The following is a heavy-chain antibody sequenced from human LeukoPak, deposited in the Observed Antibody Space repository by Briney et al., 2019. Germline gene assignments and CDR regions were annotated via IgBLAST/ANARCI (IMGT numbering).Heavy chain of an antibody. J-gene: IGHJ3*02. CDR2: ISAYNGNT. Sequence: VKVSCKASGYTFTSYGISWVRQAPGQGLEWMGWISAYNGNTNYAQKLQGRVTMTTDTSTSTAYMELRSLRSDDTAVYYCARVRLRLGELSFPDAFDIWGQGTMVTVSS. V-gene: IGHV1-18*01. CDR3: ARVRLRLGELSFPDAFDI. CDR1: GYTFTSYG. D-gene: IGHD3-16*02.